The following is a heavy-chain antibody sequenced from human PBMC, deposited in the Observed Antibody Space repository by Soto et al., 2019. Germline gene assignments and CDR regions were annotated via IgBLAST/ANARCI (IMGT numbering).Heavy chain of an antibody. V-gene: IGHV3-30*18. D-gene: IGHD6-19*01. CDR2: ISYDGSKK. CDR1: GFTFSSYG. Sequence: QVQVVESGGGVVQPGRSLRLSCAASGFTFSSYGMHWVRQAPGKGLEWVAVISYDGSKKNYADSVKGRFTISRDNSKNTQYLQTNSLSAEDTAVYYCAKSADSSGWYYFDYWGQRTLVTVSS. CDR3: AKSADSSGWYYFDY. J-gene: IGHJ4*02.